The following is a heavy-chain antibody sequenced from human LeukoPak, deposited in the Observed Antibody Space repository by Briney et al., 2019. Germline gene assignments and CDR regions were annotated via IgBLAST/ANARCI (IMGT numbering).Heavy chain of an antibody. CDR1: GGSISSYY. CDR2: IYYSGST. CDR3: ARGHGSFDS. D-gene: IGHD1-26*01. Sequence: SETLSLTCTASGGSISSYYWSWIRQPPGKGLEWIGYIYYSGSTNYNPSPKSRVTISVDTSKNQFSLKLSYVTAADTAVYYCARGHGSFDSWGQGTLVTVSA. J-gene: IGHJ4*02. V-gene: IGHV4-59*08.